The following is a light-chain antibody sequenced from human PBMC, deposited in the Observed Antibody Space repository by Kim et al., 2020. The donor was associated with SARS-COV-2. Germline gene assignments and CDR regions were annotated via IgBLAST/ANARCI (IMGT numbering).Light chain of an antibody. CDR2: GTN. Sequence: QWVTISCSGTSSNIGAGYDVHWHRQLPGTAPHLVIYGTNKRPSGVPGRFSCSKSGTAASLAITGLQAEDEAEYFCHSYDNVLSGPVFGGGTQLTVL. CDR1: SSNIGAGYD. J-gene: IGLJ3*02. V-gene: IGLV1-40*01. CDR3: HSYDNVLSGPV.